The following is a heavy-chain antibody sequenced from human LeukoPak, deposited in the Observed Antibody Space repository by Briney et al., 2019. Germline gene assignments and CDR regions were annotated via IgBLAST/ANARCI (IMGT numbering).Heavy chain of an antibody. CDR2: ISKDANGI. CDR3: VREAPLAGDWYFDR. J-gene: IGHJ2*01. CDR1: GFIFSEYW. D-gene: IGHD6-19*01. Sequence: GGSLTLSCEVSGFIFSEYWMHWVRQGPGRGLEWVSRISKDANGIHYASSVEGRFTISRDNARNKVFLHMNNLRVEDTAVYYCVREAPLAGDWYFDRWGRGSLVTVSS. V-gene: IGHV3-74*01.